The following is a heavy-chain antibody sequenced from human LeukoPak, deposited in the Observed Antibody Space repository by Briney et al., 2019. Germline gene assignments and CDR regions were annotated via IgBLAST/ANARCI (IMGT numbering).Heavy chain of an antibody. CDR3: VVSTRGDAFDI. D-gene: IGHD2-15*01. CDR2: IKSKTDGGTT. CDR1: GFTFSNAW. Sequence: GGSLRLSCAASGFTFSNAWMSCVRQAPGRGLEWVGRIKSKTDGGTTDYAAPVKGRFTISRDDSKNTLYLQMNRLKTEDTAVYYCVVSTRGDAFDIWGQGTMVTVSS. V-gene: IGHV3-15*01. J-gene: IGHJ3*02.